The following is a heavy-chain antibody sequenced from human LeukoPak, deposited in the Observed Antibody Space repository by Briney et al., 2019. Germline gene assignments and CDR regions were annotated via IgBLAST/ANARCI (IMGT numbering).Heavy chain of an antibody. CDR3: AHLGAVA. Sequence: GRSLRLSCAASGXTFSNYGMHWVRQAPGKGLEWVAVISYDGSNKYYTDSVKGRFTISRDNSNNTLYLQMNSLRPVDTAVYYCAHLGAVAWGQGTLVTVSS. V-gene: IGHV3-30*03. J-gene: IGHJ5*02. CDR2: ISYDGSNK. CDR1: GXTFSNYG. D-gene: IGHD3-16*01.